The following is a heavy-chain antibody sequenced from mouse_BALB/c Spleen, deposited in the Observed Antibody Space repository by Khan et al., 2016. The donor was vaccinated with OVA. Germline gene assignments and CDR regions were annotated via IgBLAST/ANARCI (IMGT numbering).Heavy chain of an antibody. CDR3: ARITA. J-gene: IGHJ2*01. D-gene: IGHD1-3*01. CDR1: GFNIKDTD. CDR2: IDPANGNT. V-gene: IGHV14-3*02. Sequence: VQLQQSGAELVKPGASVKLSCTASGFNIKDTDMHWVKQRPEQGLEWIGRIDPANGNTKYDPKFQGKATITADTSSNTAYLQLSSLTSEDTAVYYCARITAWGQGTTLTVSS.